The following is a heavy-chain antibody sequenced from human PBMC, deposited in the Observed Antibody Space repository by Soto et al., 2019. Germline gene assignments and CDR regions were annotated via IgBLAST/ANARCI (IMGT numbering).Heavy chain of an antibody. D-gene: IGHD2-8*01. V-gene: IGHV1-18*04. CDR2: INXXHXKX. CDR1: GYTCIDHD. J-gene: IGHJ6*02. Sequence: ASVKVSCKASGYTCIDHDINGVRQAPGQGLEWXGXINXXHXKXXXAXXXXGRVTMTTYTSMSTAYLDLKSLRSEDTAVYFCARSRGVRFYGMDVWGQGTTLTESS. CDR3: ARSRGVRFYGMDV.